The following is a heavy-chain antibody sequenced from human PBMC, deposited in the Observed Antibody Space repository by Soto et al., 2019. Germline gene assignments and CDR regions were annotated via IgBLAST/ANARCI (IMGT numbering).Heavy chain of an antibody. Sequence: HPGGSLRLSCAASGFTFSSYAMHWVRQAPGKGLEWVAVISYDGSNKYYADSVKGRFTISRDNSKNTLYLQMNSLRAEDTAVYYCARVPRPDGPFTVSERDDYWGQGTLVTVSS. CDR2: ISYDGSNK. CDR3: ARVPRPDGPFTVSERDDY. D-gene: IGHD3-16*02. V-gene: IGHV3-30-3*01. CDR1: GFTFSSYA. J-gene: IGHJ4*02.